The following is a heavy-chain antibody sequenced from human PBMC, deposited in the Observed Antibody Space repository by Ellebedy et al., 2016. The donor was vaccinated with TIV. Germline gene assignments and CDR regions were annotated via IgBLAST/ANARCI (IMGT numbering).Heavy chain of an antibody. V-gene: IGHV4-39*07. CDR3: ARDPALPRGRFDT. CDR1: GGSISNSDYY. Sequence: MPSETLSLTCTVSGGSISNSDYYWNWIRQPPGKGLEWIGSIYYSGSAYYNLSLKSRVTVSVDTSKNQFSLNLSSVTAADTAVYYCARDPALPRGRFDTWGQGTLVTVSS. CDR2: IYYSGSA. J-gene: IGHJ5*02.